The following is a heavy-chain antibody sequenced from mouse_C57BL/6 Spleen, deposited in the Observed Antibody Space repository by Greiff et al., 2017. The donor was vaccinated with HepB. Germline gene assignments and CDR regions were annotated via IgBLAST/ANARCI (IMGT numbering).Heavy chain of an antibody. CDR3: ARSAAQDVDY. D-gene: IGHD3-2*02. V-gene: IGHV1-26*01. CDR2: INPNNGGT. CDR1: GYTFTDYY. Sequence: VQLQQSGPELVKPGASVKISCKASGYTFTDYYMNWVKQSHGKSLEWIGDINPNNGGTSYNQKFKGKATLTVDKSSSTAYMELRSLTSEDSAVYYCARSAAQDVDYWGQGTTLTVSS. J-gene: IGHJ2*01.